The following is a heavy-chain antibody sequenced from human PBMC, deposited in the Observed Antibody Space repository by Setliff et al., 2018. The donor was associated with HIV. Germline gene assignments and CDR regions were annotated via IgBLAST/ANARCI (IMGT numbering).Heavy chain of an antibody. CDR2: IFYTESV. CDR1: GGSISSSNHY. CDR3: ARLGPSTDPRWLQYFDY. D-gene: IGHD2-2*01. J-gene: IGHJ4*02. Sequence: SETLSLTCTVSGGSISSSNHYWAWIRQPPGKGLEWIRTIFYTESVYYSPSLKSRVTMSVTTSKNQFSLRLTSVTAADTAVYYCARLGPSTDPRWLQYFDYWGQGTLVTVS. V-gene: IGHV4-39*07.